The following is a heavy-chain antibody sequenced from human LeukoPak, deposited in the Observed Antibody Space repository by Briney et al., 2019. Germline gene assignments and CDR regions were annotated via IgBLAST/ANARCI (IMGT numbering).Heavy chain of an antibody. J-gene: IGHJ4*02. Sequence: SETLSLTCTVSGGSVSSYYCIWIRQPAGKGLEWIGRIYSSGSTNYNPSLKSRVTMSVDTSKNQFSLKLSSVTAADTAVYYCARGIYSLDYRGQGTLVTVSS. V-gene: IGHV4-4*07. CDR2: IYSSGST. CDR3: ARGIYSLDY. CDR1: GGSVSSYY.